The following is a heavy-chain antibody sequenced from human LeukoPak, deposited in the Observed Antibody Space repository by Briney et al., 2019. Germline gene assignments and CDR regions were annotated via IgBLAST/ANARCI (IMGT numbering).Heavy chain of an antibody. J-gene: IGHJ3*02. D-gene: IGHD5-18*01. CDR2: IYHSGST. Sequence: SETLSLTCAVSGGSISSSNWWSWVRQPPGKGLEWVGEIYHSGSTNYKPSLKSRVTISVGKSKNQFLPKLGSVTAADTAVYYCARIGYSYVAFDIWGQGTMVTVSS. V-gene: IGHV4-4*02. CDR3: ARIGYSYVAFDI. CDR1: GGSISSSNW.